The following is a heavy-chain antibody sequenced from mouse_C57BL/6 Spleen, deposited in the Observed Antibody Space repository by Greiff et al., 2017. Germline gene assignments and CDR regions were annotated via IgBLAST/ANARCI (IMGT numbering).Heavy chain of an antibody. J-gene: IGHJ2*01. CDR3: ARYGGWLLDY. D-gene: IGHD2-3*01. CDR2: ISNKANGYTT. CDR1: GFTFTDYY. Sequence: EVKLVESGGGLVQPGGSLSLSCAASGFTFTDYYMSWVRQPPGKALEWLGFISNKANGYTTAYSASVKGRFTISRDNSQRILYLQMNALRAEDSATYYCARYGGWLLDYWGQGTTLTVSS. V-gene: IGHV7-3*01.